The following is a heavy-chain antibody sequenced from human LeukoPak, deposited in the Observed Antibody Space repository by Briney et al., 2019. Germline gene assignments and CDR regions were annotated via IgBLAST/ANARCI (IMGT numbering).Heavy chain of an antibody. J-gene: IGHJ4*02. V-gene: IGHV1-18*01. Sequence: GASVKVSCKASGGTFSSYAISWVRQAPGQGLEWMGWISAYNGNTNYAQKLQGRVTMTTDTSTSTAYMELRSLRSDDTAVYYCARDRGGDYGSGSPPLEGYFDYWGQGTLVTVSS. CDR3: ARDRGGDYGSGSPPLEGYFDY. CDR1: GGTFSSYA. D-gene: IGHD3-10*01. CDR2: ISAYNGNT.